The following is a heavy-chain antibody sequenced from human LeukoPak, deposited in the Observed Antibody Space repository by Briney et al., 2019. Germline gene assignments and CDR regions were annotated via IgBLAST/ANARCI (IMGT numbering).Heavy chain of an antibody. CDR1: GGSISTGSYY. V-gene: IGHV4-61*09. J-gene: IGHJ6*03. CDR2: IYTSGST. Sequence: PSETLSLTCTVSGGSISTGSYYWSWIRQPAGKGLEWIVHIYTSGSTYYNPSLKSRVTISVDTSKNQFSLKLSSVTAADTAVYYCARVLGYYYYMDVWGKGTTVTVSS. CDR3: ARVLGYYYYMDV.